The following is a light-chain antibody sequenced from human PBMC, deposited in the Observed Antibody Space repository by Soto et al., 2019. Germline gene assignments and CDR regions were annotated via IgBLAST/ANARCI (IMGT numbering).Light chain of an antibody. CDR2: DAS. Sequence: EIVMTQSPATLSVSPGERATLSCRASQSISSYLAWYQQKPGQAPRLLIYDASNRATGIPARFSGSGSGTDFALTISSLHSEDFAVYYCQQYNNWPPLTFGGGTKVDIK. CDR1: QSISSY. V-gene: IGKV3D-15*01. CDR3: QQYNNWPPLT. J-gene: IGKJ4*01.